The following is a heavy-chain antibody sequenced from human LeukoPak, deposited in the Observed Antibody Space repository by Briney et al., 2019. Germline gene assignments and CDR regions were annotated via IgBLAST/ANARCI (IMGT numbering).Heavy chain of an antibody. CDR1: GFTFSNYM. CDR3: ARTTVTRVLDAFDI. V-gene: IGHV3-33*01. D-gene: IGHD4-17*01. CDR2: IWDDGSNK. J-gene: IGHJ3*02. Sequence: GGSPRLSCAASGFTFSNYMMHWVRQAPGKGLEWVAVIWDDGSNKDYADSVKGRFTSSRDNSKNTLYLQMNSLRAEDTAVYYCARTTVTRVLDAFDIWGQGTMVTVSS.